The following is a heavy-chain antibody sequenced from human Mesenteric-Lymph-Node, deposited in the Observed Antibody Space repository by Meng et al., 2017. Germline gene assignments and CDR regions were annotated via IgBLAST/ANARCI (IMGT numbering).Heavy chain of an antibody. CDR2: IYPGDSDT. Sequence: GGSLRLSCKGSGYSFATYWIGWVRQMPGKGLEWMGIIYPGDSDTRYSPSFQGQVTISADKSISTAYLQWSSLKASDTATYYCARIGESAFDIWGQGTMVTVSS. J-gene: IGHJ3*02. CDR3: ARIGESAFDI. D-gene: IGHD3-10*01. V-gene: IGHV5-51*01. CDR1: GYSFATYW.